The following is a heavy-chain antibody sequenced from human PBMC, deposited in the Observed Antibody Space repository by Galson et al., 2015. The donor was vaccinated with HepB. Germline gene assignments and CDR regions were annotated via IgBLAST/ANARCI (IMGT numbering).Heavy chain of an antibody. CDR1: GFTFSNAW. CDR2: IKGTSDGGTT. V-gene: IGHV3-15*01. CDR3: ATDPNDQTGDLVY. D-gene: IGHD7-27*01. J-gene: IGHJ4*02. Sequence: SLRLSCAASGFTFSNAWMTWVRQAPGKGLEWLGRIKGTSDGGTTDYGAPVKGRFTISRDDSQNTLFLHMYSLKTEDTAVYYCATDPNDQTGDLVYWGQGDLVTVSS.